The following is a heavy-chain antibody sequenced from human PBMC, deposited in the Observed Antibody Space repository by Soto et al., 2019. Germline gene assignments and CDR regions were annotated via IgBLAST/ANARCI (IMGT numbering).Heavy chain of an antibody. CDR2: IYTSGST. D-gene: IGHD3-10*01. J-gene: IGHJ4*02. CDR3: GRGGIQLSYAFDH. CDR1: GPSVSNYY. V-gene: IGHV4-4*07. Sequence: ETLSLTCRVSGPSVSNYYWSWVRQPAGKGLEHIGRIYTSGSTSYNRSLKSRVTMSMDTSQTQIYLNLTSVTAADTAVYYCGRGGIQLSYAFDHWGKGILVTVSS.